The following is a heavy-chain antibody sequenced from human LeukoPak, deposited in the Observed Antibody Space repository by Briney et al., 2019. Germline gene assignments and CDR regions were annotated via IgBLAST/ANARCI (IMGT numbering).Heavy chain of an antibody. CDR2: ISWNSGSI. J-gene: IGHJ4*02. Sequence: GGSLRLSCAASGFTFDDYAMHWVRQAPGKGLEWVSGISWNSGSIGYADSVKGRFTISRDNAKNSLYLQMNSLRAEDTAVYYCARGSLLLPSTDSSGPYDLDYWGQGTLVTVSS. CDR3: ARGSLLLPSTDSSGPYDLDY. CDR1: GFTFDDYA. D-gene: IGHD3-22*01. V-gene: IGHV3-9*01.